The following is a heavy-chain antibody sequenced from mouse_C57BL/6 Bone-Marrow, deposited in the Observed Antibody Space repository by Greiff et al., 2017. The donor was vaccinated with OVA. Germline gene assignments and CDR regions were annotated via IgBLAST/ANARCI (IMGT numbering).Heavy chain of an antibody. J-gene: IGHJ4*01. CDR3: ARAYGSSFYAMDY. Sequence: LVQSGAELVRPGSSVKLSCKDSYFAFMASSMHWVKQRPGHGLEWIGSFTMYSDATEYSENFKGKATLTANTSSSTAYMQLSSLTSEDSAVYYCARAYGSSFYAMDYWGKGTSVTVSS. CDR1: YFAFMASS. CDR2: FTMYSDAT. V-gene: IGHV1-49*01. D-gene: IGHD1-1*01.